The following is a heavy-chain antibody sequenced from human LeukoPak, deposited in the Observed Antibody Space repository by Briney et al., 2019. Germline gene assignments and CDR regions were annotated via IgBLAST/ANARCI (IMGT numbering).Heavy chain of an antibody. Sequence: GGSLRLSCAASGFIFSSYGMHWVRQAPDKGLEWVAFIRYDGSRKYYADSVKGRFTISRDNSMNTLYLQMNSLRAEDTAVYYCAKDPTYCSSTSCYDDYYFDYWGQGTLVTVSS. CDR1: GFIFSSYG. CDR3: AKDPTYCSSTSCYDDYYFDY. J-gene: IGHJ4*02. V-gene: IGHV3-30*02. D-gene: IGHD2-2*01. CDR2: IRYDGSRK.